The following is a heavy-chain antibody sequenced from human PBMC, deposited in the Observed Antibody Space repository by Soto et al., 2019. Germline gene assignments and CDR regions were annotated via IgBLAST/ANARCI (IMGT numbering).Heavy chain of an antibody. Sequence: EVQLLESGGGLVQPGGSLRLSCAASGFTFSSYAMSWVRQAPGKGLEWVSAISGSGGSTYYADSVKGRFTISRDNSKNTLYLQMKSLRAEDTAVYYCAKGYCSGGSCYSGPGYWGQGTLVTVSS. D-gene: IGHD2-15*01. J-gene: IGHJ4*02. CDR1: GFTFSSYA. CDR2: ISGSGGST. V-gene: IGHV3-23*01. CDR3: AKGYCSGGSCYSGPGY.